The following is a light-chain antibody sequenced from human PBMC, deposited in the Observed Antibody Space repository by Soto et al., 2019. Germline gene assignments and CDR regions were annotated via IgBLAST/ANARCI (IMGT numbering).Light chain of an antibody. CDR3: QQYVSPPWT. CDR2: GAS. J-gene: IGKJ1*01. CDR1: QSLSKTY. Sequence: EIVLTQSPGTLSLSPGERATLSCRASQSLSKTYLAWYQKKPGQAPRLLIDGASSRATGTPDRFSGSGSGTDFTLTISRLEPGDFAVYYCQQYVSPPWTFGQGTKVEIK. V-gene: IGKV3-20*01.